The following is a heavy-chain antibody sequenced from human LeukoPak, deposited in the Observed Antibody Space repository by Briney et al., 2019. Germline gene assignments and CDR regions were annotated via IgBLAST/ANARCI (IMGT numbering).Heavy chain of an antibody. CDR1: SYTFTSYG. D-gene: IGHD3-22*01. J-gene: IGHJ4*02. CDR2: ISAYNGNT. Sequence: SVKVSCKASSYTFTSYGISWVRQAPGQGLEWMGWISAYNGNTNYAQKLQGRVTMTTDKSTSTAYMELRSLRSDETAGYYCVGGYCDSSGYRNWGQGTLVTVS. CDR3: VGGYCDSSGYRN. V-gene: IGHV1-18*01.